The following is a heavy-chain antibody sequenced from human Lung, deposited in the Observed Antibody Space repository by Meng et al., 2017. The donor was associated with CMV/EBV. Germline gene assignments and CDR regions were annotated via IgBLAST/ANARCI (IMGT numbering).Heavy chain of an antibody. J-gene: IGHJ4*02. CDR1: GYTFTSYA. CDR2: INAGNGNT. CDR3: ARAGYDSSGYYPQPFDY. Sequence: QVQLVQSGAEVKKPGXSVKVSFKASGYTFTSYAMHWVRQAPGQRLEWMGWINAGNGNTKYSQRFQGRVTITRDTSASTAYMELSSLRSEDTTVYYCARAGYDSSGYYPQPFDYWGQGTLVTVSS. D-gene: IGHD3-22*01. V-gene: IGHV1-3*01.